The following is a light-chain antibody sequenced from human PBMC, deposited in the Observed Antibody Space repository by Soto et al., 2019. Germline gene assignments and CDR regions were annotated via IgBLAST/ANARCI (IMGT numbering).Light chain of an antibody. CDR1: QSISGW. CDR2: KAS. J-gene: IGKJ1*01. Sequence: DVQMTQSPSTLSASVGDRVTITCRASQSISGWLAWSQQRPGKAPKLMIYKASTLETGVPSRFSGSGSGTEFTLTINNLQPDDFATYYCQQYDGYSRTFGQGTKVDIK. V-gene: IGKV1-5*03. CDR3: QQYDGYSRT.